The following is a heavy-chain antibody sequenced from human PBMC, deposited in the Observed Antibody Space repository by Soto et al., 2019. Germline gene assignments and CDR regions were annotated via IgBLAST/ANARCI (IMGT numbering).Heavy chain of an antibody. D-gene: IGHD3-16*01. Sequence: QVQLQESGPGLVKPSETLSLTCTGSGASISSYHWSWIRQTPGKGLEWIGYISYSGSANYNPSHKSRVTFSVDTSKNQVSLKLSSVTAADTGVYYCAAAVPAEYVFPYYYMDVWGKGTTVTVSS. CDR2: ISYSGSA. J-gene: IGHJ6*03. CDR1: GASISSYH. V-gene: IGHV4-59*01. CDR3: AAAVPAEYVFPYYYMDV.